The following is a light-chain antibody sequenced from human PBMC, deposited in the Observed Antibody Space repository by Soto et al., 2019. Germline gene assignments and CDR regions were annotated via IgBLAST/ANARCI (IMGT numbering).Light chain of an antibody. V-gene: IGKV3-20*01. CDR3: QQYGSSPPLT. CDR2: GAS. Sequence: EIVLMQSPGTLSLSPGERATRSCRASQSVSNNYVAWYQQKPGQAPRLLIAGASSRATGIPDRFSGSGSGTDFTLTISRLEPEDFAVYYCQQYGSSPPLTFGGGTKVEIK. CDR1: QSVSNNY. J-gene: IGKJ4*01.